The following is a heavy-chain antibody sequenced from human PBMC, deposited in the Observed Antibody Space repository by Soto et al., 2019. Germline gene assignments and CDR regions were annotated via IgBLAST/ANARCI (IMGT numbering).Heavy chain of an antibody. CDR1: GFTFSSYG. Sequence: GGSLRLSCAASGFTFSSYGMHWVRQAPGKGLEWVAVIWYDGSNKYYADSVKGRFTISRDNSKNTLYLQMNSLRAEDTAVYYCASLPIEPHDAFDIWGQGTMVTVSS. CDR2: IWYDGSNK. J-gene: IGHJ3*02. D-gene: IGHD3-16*02. CDR3: ASLPIEPHDAFDI. V-gene: IGHV3-33*01.